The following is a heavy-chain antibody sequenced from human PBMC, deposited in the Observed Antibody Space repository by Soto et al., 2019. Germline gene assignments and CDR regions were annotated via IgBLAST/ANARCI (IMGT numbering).Heavy chain of an antibody. V-gene: IGHV3-23*01. CDR1: GFTFSSYA. Sequence: EVQLLESGGGLVQPGGSLRLSCAASGFTFSSYAMSWVRQAPGKGLEWVSAISGSGGSTYYADSVKGRFTISRDNSKNTLYLQMNSLRAEDTAVYYCAKDPRGLMTTVTSWFDPWGQGTLVTVSS. D-gene: IGHD4-17*01. CDR3: AKDPRGLMTTVTSWFDP. CDR2: ISGSGGST. J-gene: IGHJ5*02.